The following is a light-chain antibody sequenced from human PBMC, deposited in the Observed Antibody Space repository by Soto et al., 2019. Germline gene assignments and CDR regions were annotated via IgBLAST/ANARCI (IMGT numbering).Light chain of an antibody. CDR1: QGISSY. CDR2: AAS. CDR3: QQYYSYPQLT. V-gene: IGKV1-8*01. J-gene: IGKJ5*01. Sequence: AIRMTQSPSSFSASTGDRVTITCRASQGISSYLAWYQQKPGKAPKLLIYAASTLQSGVPSRFSGSGAGTDFTITISCLQSEDFATYYCQQYYSYPQLTFGQGTRLEIK.